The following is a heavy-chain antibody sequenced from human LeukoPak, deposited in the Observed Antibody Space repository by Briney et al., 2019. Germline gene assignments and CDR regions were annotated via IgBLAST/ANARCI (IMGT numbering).Heavy chain of an antibody. CDR3: ARGQVSYSYSSGWLRATNFDY. Sequence: GGSLRLSCAASGSTLSSYDMHWVRQATGKGLEWVSAIGTAGDTYYPGSVKGRFTISRENAKNSLYLQMNSLRAGDTAVYYCARGQVSYSYSSGWLRATNFDYWGQGTLVTVSS. D-gene: IGHD6-19*01. CDR2: IGTAGDT. V-gene: IGHV3-13*04. CDR1: GSTLSSYD. J-gene: IGHJ4*02.